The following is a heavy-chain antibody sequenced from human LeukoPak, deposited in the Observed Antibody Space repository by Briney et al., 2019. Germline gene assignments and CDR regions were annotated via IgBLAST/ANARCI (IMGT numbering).Heavy chain of an antibody. D-gene: IGHD2-21*02. CDR3: ARASAYCGGDCFCY. J-gene: IGHJ4*02. CDR2: ISGSGGTT. Sequence: GGSLRLSCAASGFTLSSYAVSWVRQAPGKGLEWVSTISGSGGTTYYADSVKGRFTISRDDSKNTLYLQMNSLRAEDTAVYYCARASAYCGGDCFCYWGQGTLVTVSS. V-gene: IGHV3-23*01. CDR1: GFTLSSYA.